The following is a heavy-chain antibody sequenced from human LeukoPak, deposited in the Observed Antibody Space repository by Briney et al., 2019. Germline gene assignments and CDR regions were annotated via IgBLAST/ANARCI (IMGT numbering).Heavy chain of an antibody. CDR2: IYYSGST. CDR1: GGSISSYY. Sequence: SETLSLTCTVSGGSISSYYWSWIRQPPGKGLEWIGYIYYSGSTNYNPSLKSRVTISVDTSKNQFPLKLSSVTAADTAVYYCARARVGLAAAATGYFDYWGQGTLVTVSS. CDR3: ARARVGLAAAATGYFDY. J-gene: IGHJ4*02. V-gene: IGHV4-59*01. D-gene: IGHD6-13*01.